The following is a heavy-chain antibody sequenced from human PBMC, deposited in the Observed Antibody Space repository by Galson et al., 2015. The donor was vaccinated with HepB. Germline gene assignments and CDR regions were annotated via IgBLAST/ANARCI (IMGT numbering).Heavy chain of an antibody. CDR3: AGGGTTPRFFDY. CDR2: IIPIFGTA. J-gene: IGHJ4*02. D-gene: IGHD4-17*01. V-gene: IGHV1-69*13. CDR1: GGTFSSYT. Sequence: SVKVSCKASGGTFSSYTISWVRQAPGQGLEWMGGIIPIFGTANYAQKFQSRVTITADESTSTAYMELSSLRSEDTAVYYCAGGGTTPRFFDYWGQGTLVTVSS.